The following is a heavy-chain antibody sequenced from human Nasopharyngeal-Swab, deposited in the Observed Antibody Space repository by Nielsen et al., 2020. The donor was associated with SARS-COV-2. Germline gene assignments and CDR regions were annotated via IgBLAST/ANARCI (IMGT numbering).Heavy chain of an antibody. CDR3: ARYSSSWLYYYGMDV. CDR2: IIPIFGTA. D-gene: IGHD6-13*01. V-gene: IGHV1-69*01. Sequence: GGSLRLSCAASGFTFSSYAISWVRQAPGQGLEWMGGIIPIFGTANYAQKFQGRVTITADESTSTAYMELSSLRSEDTAVYYCARYSSSWLYYYGMDVWGQGTTVTVSS. CDR1: GFTFSSYA. J-gene: IGHJ6*02.